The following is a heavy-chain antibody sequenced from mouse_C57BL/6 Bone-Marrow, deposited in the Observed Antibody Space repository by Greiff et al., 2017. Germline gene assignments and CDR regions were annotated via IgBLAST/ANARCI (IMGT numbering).Heavy chain of an antibody. Sequence: EVQLQQSGPELVKPGASVKISCKASGYTFTDYYMNWVKQSHGKSLEWIGDINPNNGGTSYNQKFKGKATLTVDKSSSTAYMELRSLTSEDSAVYYCARDGIITTVVAEGFAYWGQGTLVTVSA. CDR1: GYTFTDYY. CDR2: INPNNGGT. CDR3: ARDGIITTVVAEGFAY. J-gene: IGHJ3*01. D-gene: IGHD1-1*01. V-gene: IGHV1-26*01.